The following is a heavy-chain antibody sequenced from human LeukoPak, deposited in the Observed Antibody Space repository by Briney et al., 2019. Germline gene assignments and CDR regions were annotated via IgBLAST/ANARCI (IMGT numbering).Heavy chain of an antibody. V-gene: IGHV4-34*01. CDR1: GGSFIGYH. D-gene: IGHD4-23*01. CDR2: INHSGNT. Sequence: TSETLSLTCAVSGGSFIGYHWNWIRQSPGKGLEWIGEINHSGNTNYNPSFKSRVTISVDTSKNQFSLRLRSVTAADTAVYYCARDPTTVVTVPYYFDDWGQGNPVTVSS. J-gene: IGHJ4*02. CDR3: ARDPTTVVTVPYYFDD.